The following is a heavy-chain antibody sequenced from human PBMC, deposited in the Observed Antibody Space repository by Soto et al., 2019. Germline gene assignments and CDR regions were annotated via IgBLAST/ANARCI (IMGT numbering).Heavy chain of an antibody. D-gene: IGHD3-10*01. J-gene: IGHJ4*01. V-gene: IGHV4-39*01. CDR1: GGSISSSSYY. CDR2: IYYRGST. Sequence: QPHLQESGPGLVKPSETLSLTCTVSGGSISSSSYYWGWIRQPPGKGLEWIGNIYYRGSTFYHPSLKSRVTISVDTSKNQFALKLSSVTAADTAVYYCARLSPYGSGSESDYWGHGTLVTVSS. CDR3: ARLSPYGSGSESDY.